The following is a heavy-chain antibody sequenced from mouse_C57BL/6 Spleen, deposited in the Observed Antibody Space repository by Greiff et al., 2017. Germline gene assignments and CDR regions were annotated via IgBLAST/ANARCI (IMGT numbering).Heavy chain of an antibody. CDR1: GFNIKNTY. D-gene: IGHD1-1*01. J-gene: IGHJ4*01. V-gene: IGHV14-3*01. CDR2: IDPANGNT. Sequence: DVQLQESVAELVRPGASVKLSCTASGFNIKNTYMHWVKQRPEQGLEWIGRIDPANGNTKYAPKFQGKATITADTSSNTAYLQLSSLTSEDTAIYYCAHYYGSSYNAMDYWGQGTSVTVSS. CDR3: AHYYGSSYNAMDY.